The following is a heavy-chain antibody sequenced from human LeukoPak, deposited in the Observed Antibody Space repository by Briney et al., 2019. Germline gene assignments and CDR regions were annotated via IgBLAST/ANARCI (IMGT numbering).Heavy chain of an antibody. J-gene: IGHJ6*04. CDR2: IDPSDSYT. D-gene: IGHD4-17*01. CDR3: ARHVGYGDYGDYYYYYGMDV. Sequence: PGESLKISCKGSGYSFTSYWISWVRQMPGKGLEWMGRIDPSDSYTNYSPSFQGHVTISADKSISTAYLQWSSLKASDTAMYYCARHVGYGDYGDYYYYYGMDVWGKGTTVTVSS. V-gene: IGHV5-10-1*01. CDR1: GYSFTSYW.